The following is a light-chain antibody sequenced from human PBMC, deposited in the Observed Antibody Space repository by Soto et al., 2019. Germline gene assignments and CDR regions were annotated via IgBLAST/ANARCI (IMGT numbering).Light chain of an antibody. CDR2: EVS. V-gene: IGLV2-14*01. Sequence: QSVLTQPTSVSGSPGQSITISCTGTSSDVGGYNYVSWYQQHPGKAPKLMIYEVSNRPSGVSNRFSGSKSGNTASLTISGLQAEDEADYYFSSYTSSSTPLVFGTGTKGTVL. J-gene: IGLJ1*01. CDR1: SSDVGGYNY. CDR3: SSYTSSSTPLV.